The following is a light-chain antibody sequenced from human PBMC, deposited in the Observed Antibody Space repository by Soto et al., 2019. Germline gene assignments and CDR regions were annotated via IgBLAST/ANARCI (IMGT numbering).Light chain of an antibody. Sequence: QSALTQPPSESGSPGQSVSISCTGTSSDVGRYNHVSWYQQPPGTAPKLMIYDVSNRPSGVPDRFSGSKSGNTASLTISGLQAEDEAEYYCSSYTGSSTLVVFGGGTKLTVL. CDR2: DVS. CDR1: SSDVGRYNH. CDR3: SSYTGSSTLVV. J-gene: IGLJ2*01. V-gene: IGLV2-18*02.